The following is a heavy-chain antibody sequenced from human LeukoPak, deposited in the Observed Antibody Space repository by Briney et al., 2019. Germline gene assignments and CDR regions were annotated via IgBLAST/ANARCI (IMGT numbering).Heavy chain of an antibody. D-gene: IGHD4-23*01. V-gene: IGHV1-2*02. CDR3: ARDLYGGTSATFDY. J-gene: IGHJ4*02. CDR2: INPNSGGT. CDR1: GYTFTGYY. Sequence: GASVKVSCKVSGYTFTGYYMHWVRQAPGQGLEWMGWINPNSGGTNYAQKFQGRVTMTSDTSISTAYMELSRLRSDNTAVYYCARDLYGGTSATFDYWGQGTLVTVSS.